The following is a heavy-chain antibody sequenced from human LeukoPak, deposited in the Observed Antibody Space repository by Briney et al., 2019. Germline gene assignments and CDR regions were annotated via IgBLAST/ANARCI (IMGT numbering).Heavy chain of an antibody. J-gene: IGHJ4*02. CDR1: GFTFSDYE. CDR2: ISTSGSTT. V-gene: IGHV3-48*03. D-gene: IGHD1-26*01. CDR3: ARGAQWVIEY. Sequence: GGSLRLSCAASGFTFSDYEVNWVRQAPGKGVEWVAYISTSGSTTHYADSVKGRFTISRDNAKNSLFLQMNSLRAEDTAVYYCARGAQWVIEYWGQGTLVTVSS.